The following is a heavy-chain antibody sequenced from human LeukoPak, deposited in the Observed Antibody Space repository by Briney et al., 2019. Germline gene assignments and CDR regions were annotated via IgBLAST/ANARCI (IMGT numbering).Heavy chain of an antibody. CDR2: INPNSGGT. V-gene: IGHV1-2*04. CDR3: ARHVRGGLRQIYPNAFDI. D-gene: IGHD5-12*01. J-gene: IGHJ3*02. CDR1: GYTFTGYY. Sequence: ASVKVSCKASGYTFTGYYMHWVRQAPGQGLEWMGWINPNSGGTNYAQKFQGWVTMTRDTSISTAYMELSRLRSDDTAVYYCARHVRGGLRQIYPNAFDIWGQGTMVTVSS.